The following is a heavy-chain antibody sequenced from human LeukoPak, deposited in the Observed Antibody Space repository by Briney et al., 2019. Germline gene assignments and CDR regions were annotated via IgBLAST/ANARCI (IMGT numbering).Heavy chain of an antibody. CDR1: GDSVSSNSAA. V-gene: IGHV6-1*01. CDR2: TYYRSKWST. J-gene: IGHJ4*02. Sequence: SQTLSLTCAISGDSVSSNSAAWNWIRQSPSGGLEWLGRTYYRSKWSTDYAVSVKSRITVNPDTSKNQFSLQLNSVTPEDTAVYYCARLGNWAFDFWGQGTLITVSS. CDR3: ARLGNWAFDF. D-gene: IGHD7-27*01.